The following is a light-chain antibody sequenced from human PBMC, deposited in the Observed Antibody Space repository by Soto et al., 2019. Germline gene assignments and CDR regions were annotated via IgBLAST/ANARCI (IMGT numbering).Light chain of an antibody. V-gene: IGKV3D-15*01. CDR1: QSVSSSD. Sequence: EVVLTQSPGTLSLSPGERATLSCRASQSVSSSDLAWYQQKPGQAPRLLISGASNRATGTPDRFSGSGSGTEFTLTINSLQSEDFAIYYCQPYNNWPLTFGGGTKVESK. CDR2: GAS. CDR3: QPYNNWPLT. J-gene: IGKJ4*01.